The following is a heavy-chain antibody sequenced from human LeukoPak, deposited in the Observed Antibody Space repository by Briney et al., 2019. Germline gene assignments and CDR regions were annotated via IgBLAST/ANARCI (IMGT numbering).Heavy chain of an antibody. J-gene: IGHJ4*02. V-gene: IGHV3-23*01. CDR1: GFTFSSYS. Sequence: GGSLRLSCAASGFTFSSYSMSWVRQAPGKWLEWVSDISGSGESTHYADSVKGRFTISRDNSKNTLYLQMSSLRGEDTAVYYCAKGAHSSGWLSHDYWGQGTLVTVSS. CDR2: ISGSGEST. D-gene: IGHD6-19*01. CDR3: AKGAHSSGWLSHDY.